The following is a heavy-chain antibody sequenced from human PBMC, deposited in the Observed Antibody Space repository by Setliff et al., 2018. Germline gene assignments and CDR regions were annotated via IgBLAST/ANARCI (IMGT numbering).Heavy chain of an antibody. V-gene: IGHV4-59*01. CDR3: TSTPRGGIKITTRAGAFDS. Sequence: TLSLTCSVSGASISSNYWSWIRQSPGKGLEWIGYIYYNGTTRYSPSLKSRVTISVDKSKNQFSLRLTAVTAADTAVYYCTSTPRGGIKITTRAGAFDSWGQGTLVTVSS. CDR1: GASISSNY. D-gene: IGHD3-9*01. J-gene: IGHJ4*02. CDR2: IYYNGTT.